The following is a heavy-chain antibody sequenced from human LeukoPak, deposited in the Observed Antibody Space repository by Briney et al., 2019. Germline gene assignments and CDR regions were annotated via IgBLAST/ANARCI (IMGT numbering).Heavy chain of an antibody. CDR1: GGSVSSGSYY. V-gene: IGHV4-61*01. D-gene: IGHD3-9*01. J-gene: IGHJ4*02. CDR2: IYYSGST. Sequence: SETLSLTCTVSGGSVSSGSYYWSWIRQPPGKGLEWIGYIYYSGSTSYNPSLKSRVTISVDTSKNQFSLKLSSVTAADTAVYYCARGSLIYYDILTGYYTPLGLDYWGQGTLVTVSS. CDR3: ARGSLIYYDILTGYYTPLGLDY.